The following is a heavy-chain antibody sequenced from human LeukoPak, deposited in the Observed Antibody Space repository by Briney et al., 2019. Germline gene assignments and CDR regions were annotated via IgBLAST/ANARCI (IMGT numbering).Heavy chain of an antibody. CDR1: GYSISSGYY. J-gene: IGHJ6*03. Sequence: ASETLSLTCAVSGYSISSGYYWGWIRQPPGKGLEWIGSIYHSGSTYYNPSLKRRVTISVDTSKNQFSLKPSSVTAADTAVYYCARQSNCSGGNCYRGYYYYMDVWGKGTTVTVSS. D-gene: IGHD2-15*01. CDR3: ARQSNCSGGNCYRGYYYYMDV. V-gene: IGHV4-38-2*01. CDR2: IYHSGST.